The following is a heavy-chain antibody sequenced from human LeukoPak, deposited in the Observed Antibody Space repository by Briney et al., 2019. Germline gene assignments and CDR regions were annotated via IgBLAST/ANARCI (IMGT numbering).Heavy chain of an antibody. V-gene: IGHV3-30-3*01. D-gene: IGHD6-19*01. J-gene: IGHJ4*02. Sequence: GGSLRLSCAASGFTFSSYAMHWVRQAPGKGPEWVAVISYDGSNKYYADSVKGRFTISRDNSKNTLYLQMNSLRAEDTAVYYCARVGYSSGWYYFDYWGQGTLVTVSS. CDR3: ARVGYSSGWYYFDY. CDR1: GFTFSSYA. CDR2: ISYDGSNK.